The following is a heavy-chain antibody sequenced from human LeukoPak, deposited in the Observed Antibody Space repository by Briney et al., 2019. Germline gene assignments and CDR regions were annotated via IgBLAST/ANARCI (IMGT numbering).Heavy chain of an antibody. CDR1: GGSISSHY. CDR3: AREKEGSGYDY. V-gene: IGHV4-59*11. CDR2: IYYSGST. Sequence: SETLSLTCTVSGGSISSHYWSWIRQPPGKGLEWIGYIYYSGSTNYNPSLKSRVTISVDTSKNQFSLKLSSVTAADTAVYYCAREKEGSGYDYWGQGTLVAVSS. J-gene: IGHJ4*02. D-gene: IGHD3-22*01.